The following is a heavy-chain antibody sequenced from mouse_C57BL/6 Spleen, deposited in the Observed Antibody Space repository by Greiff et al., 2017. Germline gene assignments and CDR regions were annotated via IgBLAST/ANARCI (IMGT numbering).Heavy chain of an antibody. Sequence: EVMLVESGGGLVQPGGSLKLSCAASGFTFSDYYMYWVRQTPEKRLEWVAYISSGGGSTYYPDTVKGRFTISRDNAKNTLYLQMSRLKSEDTAMYYCARYSNHAMDYWGQGTSVTVSS. D-gene: IGHD2-5*01. CDR2: ISSGGGST. J-gene: IGHJ4*01. V-gene: IGHV5-12*01. CDR3: ARYSNHAMDY. CDR1: GFTFSDYY.